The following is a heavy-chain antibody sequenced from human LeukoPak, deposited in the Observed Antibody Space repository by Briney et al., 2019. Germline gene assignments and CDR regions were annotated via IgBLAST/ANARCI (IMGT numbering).Heavy chain of an antibody. CDR3: ARDVVVVPAAIHYGMDV. D-gene: IGHD2-2*01. CDR2: INHSGRT. CDR1: GYSISSGYY. Sequence: SETLSLTCTVSGYSISSGYYWGWIRPPPGKGLEWIGEINHSGRTYYNPSLKSRVTISVDTSKNQFSLNLSSVTAADTAVYYCARDVVVVPAAIHYGMDVWGQGTTVTVSS. V-gene: IGHV4-38-2*02. J-gene: IGHJ6*02.